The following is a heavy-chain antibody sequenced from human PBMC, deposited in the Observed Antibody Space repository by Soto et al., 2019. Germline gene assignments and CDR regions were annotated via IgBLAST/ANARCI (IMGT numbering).Heavy chain of an antibody. Sequence: SGGSLRLSCAASGFTFSSYAMSWVRQAPGKGLEWVSAISGSGGSTYYADSVKGRFTISRDNSKNTLYLQMNSLRAEDTAVYYCAATMTMVRGVPFDYWGQGTLVTVSS. CDR1: GFTFSSYA. CDR3: AATMTMVRGVPFDY. V-gene: IGHV3-23*01. D-gene: IGHD3-10*01. CDR2: ISGSGGST. J-gene: IGHJ4*02.